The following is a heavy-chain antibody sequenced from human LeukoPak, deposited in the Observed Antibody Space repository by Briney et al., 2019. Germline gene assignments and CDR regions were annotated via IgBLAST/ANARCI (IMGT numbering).Heavy chain of an antibody. CDR1: GFTFSSYS. CDR3: AKDGAWLRFDD. D-gene: IGHD5-12*01. V-gene: IGHV3-21*04. CDR2: ISRSSSYI. Sequence: GGSLRLSCAVSGFTFSSYSMNWVRQAPGKGLEWVSSISRSSSYIYYADSVKGRFTISRDNAKNSLYLQMNRLRAEDTAVYYCAKDGAWLRFDDWGQGILVTVSS. J-gene: IGHJ4*02.